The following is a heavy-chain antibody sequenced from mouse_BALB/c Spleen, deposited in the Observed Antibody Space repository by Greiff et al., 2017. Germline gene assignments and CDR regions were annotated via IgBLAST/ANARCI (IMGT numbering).Heavy chain of an antibody. D-gene: IGHD1-1*01. V-gene: IGHV1-14*01. J-gene: IGHJ4*01. Sequence: EVQLQQSGPELVKPGASVKMSCKASGYTFTSYVMHWVKQKPGQGLEWIGFINPYNDGTKYNEKFKGKATLTSDKSSSTAYMELSSLTSEDSAVYYCAHSDYGSSPYAMDYWGQGTSVTVSS. CDR2: INPYNDGT. CDR3: AHSDYGSSPYAMDY. CDR1: GYTFTSYV.